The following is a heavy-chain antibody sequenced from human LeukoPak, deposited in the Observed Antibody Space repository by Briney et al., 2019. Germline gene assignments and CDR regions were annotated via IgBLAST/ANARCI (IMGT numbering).Heavy chain of an antibody. CDR3: ARDLSSGGYFDY. CDR1: GFTVSSYA. CDR2: ISYDGSNK. J-gene: IGHJ4*02. Sequence: GGSLRLSRAASGFTVSSYAMHWVRQAPGEGLGWVAVISYDGSNKYYADSVKGRFTISRDNSKNTLYLQMNSLRAEDTAVYYCARDLSSGGYFDYWGQGTLVTVSS. V-gene: IGHV3-30-3*01. D-gene: IGHD3-16*01.